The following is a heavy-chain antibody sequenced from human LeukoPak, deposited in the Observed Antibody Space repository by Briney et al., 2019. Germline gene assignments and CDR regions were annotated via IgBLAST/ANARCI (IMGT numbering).Heavy chain of an antibody. D-gene: IGHD2-2*01. CDR3: ARAHCSTSCLFDY. CDR2: IKQDGSEK. J-gene: IGHJ4*02. CDR1: GFTFSSYE. Sequence: GGSLRLSCAASGFTFSSYEMSWVRQAPGKGLEWVANIKQDGSEKYYVDSVKGRFTISRDNAKNSLYLQMNSLRAEDTAVYYCARAHCSTSCLFDYWGQGTLVTVSS. V-gene: IGHV3-7*01.